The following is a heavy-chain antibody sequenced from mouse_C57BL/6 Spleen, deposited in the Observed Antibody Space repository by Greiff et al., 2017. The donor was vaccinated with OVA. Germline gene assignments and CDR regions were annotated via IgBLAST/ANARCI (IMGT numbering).Heavy chain of an antibody. CDR3: ARGSGYPFAY. CDR1: GYTFTSYW. Sequence: QVQLKESGAELVRPGSSVKLSCKASGYTFTSYWMDWVKQRPGQGLEWIGNIYPSDSETHYNQKFKDKATLTVDKSSSTAYMQLSSLTSEDSAVYYCARGSGYPFAYGGQGTLVTVSA. D-gene: IGHD3-2*02. J-gene: IGHJ3*01. CDR2: IYPSDSET. V-gene: IGHV1-61*01.